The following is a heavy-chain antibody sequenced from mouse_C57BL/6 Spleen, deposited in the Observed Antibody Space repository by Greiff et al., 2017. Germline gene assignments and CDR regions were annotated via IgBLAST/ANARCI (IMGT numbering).Heavy chain of an antibody. Sequence: VQLQQSGAELVRPGASVKLSCKASGYTFTDYCINWVKQRPGQGLEWIARIYPGSGNTYYNEKFKGKATLTAEKSSSTAYMQLSSLTSEDSGFYFCARGDYYGSFDYWGQGTTLTVSS. D-gene: IGHD1-1*01. V-gene: IGHV1-76*01. CDR1: GYTFTDYC. CDR2: IYPGSGNT. J-gene: IGHJ2*01. CDR3: ARGDYYGSFDY.